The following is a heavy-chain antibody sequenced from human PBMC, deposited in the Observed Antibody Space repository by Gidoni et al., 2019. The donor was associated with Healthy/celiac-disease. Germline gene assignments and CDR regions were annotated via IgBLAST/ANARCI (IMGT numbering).Heavy chain of an antibody. D-gene: IGHD4-17*01. J-gene: IGHJ4*02. CDR2: INHSGST. V-gene: IGHV4-34*01. Sequence: QVQLQQWGAGLLKPSETLSLTCAVYGGSFSGYYWSWIRQPPGKGLEWIGEINHSGSTNYNPSLKSRVTISVDTSKNQFSLKLSSVTAADTAVYYCARGGDYATEYYFDYWGQGTLVTVSS. CDR1: GGSFSGYY. CDR3: ARGGDYATEYYFDY.